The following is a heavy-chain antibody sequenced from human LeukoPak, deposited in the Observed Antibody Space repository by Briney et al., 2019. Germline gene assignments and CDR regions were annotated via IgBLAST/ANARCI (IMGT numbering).Heavy chain of an antibody. CDR3: ARGGRTIAAAFGYYYYSGMDV. V-gene: IGHV4-39*01. Sequence: KSSETLSLTCTVSGGSITTSIQYWVWIRQPPGKGLEWIGSIYYDGSTYYHPSLKGRFTISVETSKNQFSLKMRPVTATDTAVYYCARGGRTIAAAFGYYYYSGMDVWGQGTTVTVSS. CDR2: IYYDGST. D-gene: IGHD6-13*01. CDR1: GGSITTSIQY. J-gene: IGHJ6*02.